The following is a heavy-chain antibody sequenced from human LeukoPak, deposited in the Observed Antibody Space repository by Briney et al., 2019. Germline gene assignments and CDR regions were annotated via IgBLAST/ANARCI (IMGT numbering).Heavy chain of an antibody. D-gene: IGHD1-1*01. Sequence: SQTLSLTCAISGDSVSSNSAAWNWIRQSPSRGLEWLGRTYYRSKWSTYYAVSVKSRISINRDTTKNQISLQLNSVTPEDTAVYYCARSTGPIDYWGQGTLVTVSS. CDR2: TYYRSKWST. V-gene: IGHV6-1*01. CDR3: ARSTGPIDY. J-gene: IGHJ4*02. CDR1: GDSVSSNSAA.